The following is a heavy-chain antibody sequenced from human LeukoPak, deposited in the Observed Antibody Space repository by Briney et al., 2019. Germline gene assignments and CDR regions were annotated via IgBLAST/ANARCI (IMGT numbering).Heavy chain of an antibody. D-gene: IGHD5-18*01. Sequence: PSQTLSLTCTVSGGSISSGDYYWSWIRQPPGKGLEWIGEINHSGSTNYNPSLKSRVTISVDTSKNQFSLKLSSVTAADTAVYYCARRPPGYSYGSASDYWGQGTLVTVSS. CDR1: GGSISSGDYY. V-gene: IGHV4-30-4*08. CDR2: INHSGST. J-gene: IGHJ4*02. CDR3: ARRPPGYSYGSASDY.